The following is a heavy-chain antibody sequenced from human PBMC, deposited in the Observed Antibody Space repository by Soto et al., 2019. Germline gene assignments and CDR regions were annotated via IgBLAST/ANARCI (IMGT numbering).Heavy chain of an antibody. CDR2: ISYDESGK. Sequence: QVQLVESGGGVVQPGRSLRLSCAASGFTFNNYGMHWVRQAPGEGLEWVAVISYDESGKYYADYVKGRFAISRDNSKNTLYLEMNSLRPEDMAVYYCAKEKGNWFFDLWGRGTLVTVSS. CDR3: AKEKGNWFFDL. CDR1: GFTFNNYG. J-gene: IGHJ2*01. V-gene: IGHV3-30*18.